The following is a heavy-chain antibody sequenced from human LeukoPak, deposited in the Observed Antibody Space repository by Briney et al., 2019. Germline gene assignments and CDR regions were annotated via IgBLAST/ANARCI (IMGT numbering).Heavy chain of an antibody. CDR1: GYTFTGYY. CDR2: INPNSGGT. CDR3: ARKPMVRGVIHAFDI. Sequence: ASVKVSCKASGYTFTGYYMHWVRQAPGQGLEWMGWINPNSGGTNYAQKFQGRVTMTRDTSISPAYMELSRLRSDDTAVYYCARKPMVRGVIHAFDIWGQGTMVTVSS. J-gene: IGHJ3*02. V-gene: IGHV1-2*02. D-gene: IGHD3-10*01.